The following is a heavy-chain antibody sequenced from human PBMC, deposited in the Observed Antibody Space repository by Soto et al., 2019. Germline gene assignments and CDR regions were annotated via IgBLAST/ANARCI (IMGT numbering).Heavy chain of an antibody. V-gene: IGHV4-31*03. D-gene: IGHD2-8*01. Sequence: PSETLSLTCTVSGGSISSGGYYWSWIRQHPGKGLEWIGYIYYSGSTYYNPSLKSRVTISVDTSKNQFSLKLSSVTAADTAVYYCATSGVHCTNGVCPYYFDYWGQGTLVTVSS. CDR2: IYYSGST. J-gene: IGHJ4*02. CDR1: GGSISSGGYY. CDR3: ATSGVHCTNGVCPYYFDY.